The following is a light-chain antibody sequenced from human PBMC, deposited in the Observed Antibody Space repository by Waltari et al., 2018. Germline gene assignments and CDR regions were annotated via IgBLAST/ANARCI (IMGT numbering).Light chain of an antibody. CDR2: DAS. J-gene: IGKJ1*01. CDR1: QSVGRT. V-gene: IGKV3-20*01. Sequence: EIVLTQSPASLSLSPGDRATLSCRASQSVGRTLAWYQQRPGQAPRLLIYDASSRATGIPERFSGSGSGTDFSLTISRLEPEDFAVYYCQKYGTRPATFGQGTKVEVK. CDR3: QKYGTRPAT.